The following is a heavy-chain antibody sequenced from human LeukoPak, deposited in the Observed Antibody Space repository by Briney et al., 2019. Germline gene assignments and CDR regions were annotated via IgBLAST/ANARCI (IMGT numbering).Heavy chain of an antibody. Sequence: GGSLRLSCAASGFTFSSYAMHWVRQAPGKGLEWVAVISYDGSNKYHADSVKGRFTISRDNTKNSLYLQMNSLRAEDTALYYCAKDIRGGDQSFWYFDLWGRGTLVTVSS. V-gene: IGHV3-30*04. CDR1: GFTFSSYA. CDR2: ISYDGSNK. D-gene: IGHD4-17*01. CDR3: AKDIRGGDQSFWYFDL. J-gene: IGHJ2*01.